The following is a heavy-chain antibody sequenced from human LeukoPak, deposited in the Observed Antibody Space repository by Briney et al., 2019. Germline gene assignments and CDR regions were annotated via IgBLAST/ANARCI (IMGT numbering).Heavy chain of an antibody. D-gene: IGHD5-24*01. CDR1: GGAFSSYG. V-gene: IGHV1-69*04. CDR2: IIPILDMA. J-gene: IGHJ6*02. Sequence: ASVKVSCKASGGAFSSYGITWVRQAPGQGPEWMGRIIPILDMADYAQNFRGRVTITAGKSTRTAYMEMSSLRFEDTAVYYCARDGGWLQTQNHYYYHGLDVWGQGTTVTVSS. CDR3: ARDGGWLQTQNHYYYHGLDV.